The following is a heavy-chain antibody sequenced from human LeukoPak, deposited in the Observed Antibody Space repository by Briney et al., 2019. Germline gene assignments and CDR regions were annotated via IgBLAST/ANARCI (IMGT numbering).Heavy chain of an antibody. V-gene: IGHV3-23*01. CDR2: VSGSGRTT. Sequence: GGSVRLSCATSGFTFSTYAMRWVRQAPGKGLEWVSVVSGSGRTTYYADSVKGRFTISRDNSKSTMYVQMNSLRVEDTAVYYCANWREGVRPDFESWGQGTLVTVSP. CDR1: GFTFSTYA. CDR3: ANWREGVRPDFES. D-gene: IGHD3-3*01. J-gene: IGHJ4*02.